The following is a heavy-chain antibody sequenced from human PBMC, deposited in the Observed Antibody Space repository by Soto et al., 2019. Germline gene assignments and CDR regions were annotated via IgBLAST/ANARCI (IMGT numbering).Heavy chain of an antibody. Sequence: PSETLSVPCAVAGGSRSRGGSSWSWIRQPPGKGLEWIGYIYHSGSTYYNPSLKSRVTISVDRSKNQFSLKLSSVTAADTAVYYCARGQVVAAQHWGQGTLVTV. CDR3: ARGQVVAAQH. J-gene: IGHJ4*02. V-gene: IGHV4-30-2*01. CDR1: GGSRSRGGSS. D-gene: IGHD2-15*01. CDR2: IYHSGST.